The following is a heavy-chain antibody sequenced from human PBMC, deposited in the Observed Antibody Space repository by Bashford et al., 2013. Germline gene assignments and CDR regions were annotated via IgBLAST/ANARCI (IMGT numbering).Heavy chain of an antibody. V-gene: IGHV1-69*13. D-gene: IGHD3-3*01. Sequence: SVKVSCKASGGTFSSYAISWVRQAPGQGLEWMGGIIPIFGTANYAQKFQGRVTITADESTSTAYMELSSLRSEDTAVYYCASGGRIFGVVHSPQVSFDIVGPRDNGHRL. J-gene: IGHJ3*02. CDR3: ASGGRIFGVVHSPQVSFDI. CDR1: GGTFSSYA. CDR2: IIPIFGTA.